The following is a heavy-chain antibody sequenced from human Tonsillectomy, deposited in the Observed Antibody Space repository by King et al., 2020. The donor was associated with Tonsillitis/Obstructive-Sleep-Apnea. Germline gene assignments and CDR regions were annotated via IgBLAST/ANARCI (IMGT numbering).Heavy chain of an antibody. J-gene: IGHJ6*03. V-gene: IGHV2-5*02. CDR2: IYWDDDK. CDR3: AHNALTNGWAPRLRRYYDYMDV. CDR1: GFSLSTSGVG. D-gene: IGHD6-19*01. Sequence: TLQESGPTLVKPTQTLTLTCTFSGFSLSTSGVGVGWIRQPPGKALEWLALIYWDDDKRYSPSLKSRLTITKDTSKNQVVLTLTNMDPVDTATYYCAHNALTNGWAPRLRRYYDYMDVWGKGSTVTVSS.